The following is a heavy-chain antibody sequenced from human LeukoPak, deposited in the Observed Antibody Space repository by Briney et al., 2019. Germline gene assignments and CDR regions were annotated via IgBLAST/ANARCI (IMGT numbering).Heavy chain of an antibody. D-gene: IGHD3-3*01. CDR3: ARGGNGYSPLDY. Sequence: PSETLSLTCTVSGYSISSDDSHWSWIRQPPGKGLEWVGYIYYTGTTDYNPSLKTRITMSVGTSKNQFSLRLASVVVADTAVYYCARGGNGYSPLDYWGPGTLVTVSS. CDR2: IYYTGTT. V-gene: IGHV4-30-4*01. J-gene: IGHJ4*02. CDR1: GYSISSDDSH.